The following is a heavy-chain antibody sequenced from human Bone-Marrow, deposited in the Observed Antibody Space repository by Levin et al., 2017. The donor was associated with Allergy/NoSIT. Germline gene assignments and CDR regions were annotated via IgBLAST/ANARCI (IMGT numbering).Heavy chain of an antibody. V-gene: IGHV5-51*01. D-gene: IGHD2-15*01. J-gene: IGHJ4*02. CDR3: ARRKCYSYLDT. CDR1: GYNFADYW. Sequence: NRGESLKISCQASGYNFADYWSGWVRQMPGKGPEWVGIIDPTDSETRYSPSLQGQVTISVDNSINTAYLQWPTLKSSDTAMCYCARRKCYSYLDTWGQGSLVLVSS. CDR2: IDPTDSET.